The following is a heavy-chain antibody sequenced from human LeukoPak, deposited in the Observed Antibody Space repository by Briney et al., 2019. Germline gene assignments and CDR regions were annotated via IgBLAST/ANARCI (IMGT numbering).Heavy chain of an antibody. Sequence: GGSLRLSCGASGFTFSSHGMNWVRQAPGKGLEWVAYIQYDGSNEQYADSVKGRFSISRDSSKNILYLQMNSLRAEDTAVYYCAKDRCSNGIGCYYYYMDVWGKGTTVTISS. CDR3: AKDRCSNGIGCYYYYMDV. J-gene: IGHJ6*03. CDR2: IQYDGSNE. V-gene: IGHV3-30*02. CDR1: GFTFSSHG. D-gene: IGHD2-8*01.